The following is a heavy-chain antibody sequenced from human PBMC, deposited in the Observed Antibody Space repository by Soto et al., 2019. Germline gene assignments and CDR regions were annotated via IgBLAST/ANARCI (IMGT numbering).Heavy chain of an antibody. J-gene: IGHJ1*01. Sequence: QVQLVESGGGVVQPGGSLRLSCAASGFTFRNCAFHWVRQSPGKGLEWVAVVSYDGSKKQYADSVKGRFTISRDNSRNTVYLQMNSLRAEDTAVYYCARGVKDGSEYFQHWGQGTLVTVSS. D-gene: IGHD4-4*01. CDR1: GFTFRNCA. CDR3: ARGVKDGSEYFQH. CDR2: VSYDGSKK. V-gene: IGHV3-30-3*01.